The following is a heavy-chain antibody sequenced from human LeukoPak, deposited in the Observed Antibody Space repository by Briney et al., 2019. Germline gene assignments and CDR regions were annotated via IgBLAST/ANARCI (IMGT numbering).Heavy chain of an antibody. D-gene: IGHD3-22*01. Sequence: GESLKISCKGSGYSFTSYWIGWVRQMPGKGLEWMGIIYPGDSDTRYSPSFQGQVTISADKSISTAYLQWSSLKASDTAMYYCARLVYYDSSGSYYFDYWGQGTLVIVSS. CDR1: GYSFTSYW. V-gene: IGHV5-51*01. CDR3: ARLVYYDSSGSYYFDY. CDR2: IYPGDSDT. J-gene: IGHJ4*02.